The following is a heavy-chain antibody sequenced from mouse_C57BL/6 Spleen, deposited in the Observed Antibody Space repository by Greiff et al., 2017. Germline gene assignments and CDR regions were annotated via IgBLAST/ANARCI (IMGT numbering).Heavy chain of an antibody. D-gene: IGHD2-5*01. CDR2: FDPETGGT. Sequence: QVQLQQSGAELVRPGASVTLSCKASGYTFTDYAMHWVKQTPVHGLEWIGAFDPETGGTAYNQKFKGKAILTADKSSSTAYMELRGLTSEDSAVYYCTTCYSNYFDYWGQGTTLTVSS. J-gene: IGHJ2*01. CDR1: GYTFTDYA. V-gene: IGHV1-15*01. CDR3: TTCYSNYFDY.